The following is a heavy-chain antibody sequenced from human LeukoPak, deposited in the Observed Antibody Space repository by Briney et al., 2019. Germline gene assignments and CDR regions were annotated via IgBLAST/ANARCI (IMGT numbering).Heavy chain of an antibody. J-gene: IGHJ4*02. V-gene: IGHV4-34*01. Sequence: GSLRLSCAASGFTFSSYSMNWVRQSPGKGLEWIGEINHSGSTNYNPSLKSRVTISVDTSKNQFSLKLNSVTAADTAVYYCASRYFCSSTSCYTFDYWGQGTLVTVSS. D-gene: IGHD2-2*02. CDR2: INHSGST. CDR1: GFTFSSYS. CDR3: ASRYFCSSTSCYTFDY.